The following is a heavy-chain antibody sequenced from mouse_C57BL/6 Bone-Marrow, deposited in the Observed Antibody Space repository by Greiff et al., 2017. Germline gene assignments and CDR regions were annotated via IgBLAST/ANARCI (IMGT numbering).Heavy chain of an antibody. Sequence: EVMLVESGGGLVQPGGSLSLSCAASGFTFTDYYMSWVRQPPGKALEWLGFIRNKANGYTTEYSASVKGRFTISRDNSQSILYLQMNALRAEDSATYYSARPHWDWCFDVWGTGTTLTVSS. CDR1: GFTFTDYY. CDR2: IRNKANGYTT. CDR3: ARPHWDWCFDV. D-gene: IGHD4-1*01. V-gene: IGHV7-3*01. J-gene: IGHJ1*03.